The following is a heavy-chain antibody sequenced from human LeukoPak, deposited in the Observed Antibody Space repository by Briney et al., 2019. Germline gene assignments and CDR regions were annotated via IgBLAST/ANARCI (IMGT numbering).Heavy chain of an antibody. V-gene: IGHV1-18*01. J-gene: IGHJ4*02. CDR2: ISAYSLNT. CDR3: ARDRYSYGYYFDY. CDR1: GYTFTSYG. D-gene: IGHD5-18*01. Sequence: GASVKVSCKASGYTFTSYGISWVRQAPGQGLEWMGWISAYSLNTNYAQNFQGRVTMTTDTSTSTAYMELRSLRSDDTAVYYCARDRYSYGYYFDYWGQGTLVTVSS.